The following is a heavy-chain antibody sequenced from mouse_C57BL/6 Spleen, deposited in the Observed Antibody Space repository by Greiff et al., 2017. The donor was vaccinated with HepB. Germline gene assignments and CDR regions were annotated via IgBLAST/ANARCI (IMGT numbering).Heavy chain of an antibody. CDR1: GYTFTSYW. Sequence: VQLQQPGAELVKPGASVKLSCKASGYTFTSYWMHWVKQRTGRGLEWIGRFDPNSGGTKYNEKFKSKSTLTVDKPSSTAYMQLSRLTSEDSAVYYCARGGYYYGSAWFAYWGQGTLVTVSA. V-gene: IGHV1-72*01. CDR2: FDPNSGGT. J-gene: IGHJ3*01. CDR3: ARGGYYYGSAWFAY. D-gene: IGHD1-1*01.